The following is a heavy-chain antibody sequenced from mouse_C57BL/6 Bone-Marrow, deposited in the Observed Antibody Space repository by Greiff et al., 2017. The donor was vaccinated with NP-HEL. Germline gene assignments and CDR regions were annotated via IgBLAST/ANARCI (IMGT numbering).Heavy chain of an antibody. CDR1: GYAFSSYW. Sequence: LVESGAELVKPGASVKISCKASGYAFSSYWMNWVKQRPGKGLEWIGQIYPGDGDTNYNGKFKGKATLTADKSSSTAYMQLSSLTSEDSAVYFCARGNYYGSSPWFAYWGQGTLVTVSA. J-gene: IGHJ3*01. V-gene: IGHV1-80*01. CDR2: IYPGDGDT. D-gene: IGHD1-1*01. CDR3: ARGNYYGSSPWFAY.